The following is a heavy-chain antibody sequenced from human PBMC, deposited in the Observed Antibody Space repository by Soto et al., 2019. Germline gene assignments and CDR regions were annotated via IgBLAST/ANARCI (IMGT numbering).Heavy chain of an antibody. CDR1: GGSISSTNW. Sequence: QVQLQESGPGLVKPSGTLSLTCAVSGGSISSTNWWNWVRQPPGKGLEWIGEIDHSGSTNYNPSLKSRVTMSVDTPKNQFSLTLSSVTAADTAVYYCVRDSGNGWKDYWGQGTLVTVSS. CDR2: IDHSGST. J-gene: IGHJ4*02. D-gene: IGHD6-19*01. V-gene: IGHV4-4*02. CDR3: VRDSGNGWKDY.